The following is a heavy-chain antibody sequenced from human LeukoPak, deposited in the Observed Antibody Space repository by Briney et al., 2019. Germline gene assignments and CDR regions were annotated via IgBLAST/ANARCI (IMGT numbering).Heavy chain of an antibody. Sequence: PGGSLRLSCAASGFTFSSYGMHWVRQAPGKGLEWVAVIWYDGSNKYYADSVKGRFTISRDNSKNTLHLQMNSLRAEDTAVYYCARDPYSSGVNWFDPWGQGTLVTVSS. CDR3: ARDPYSSGVNWFDP. CDR2: IWYDGSNK. J-gene: IGHJ5*02. D-gene: IGHD6-25*01. V-gene: IGHV3-33*01. CDR1: GFTFSSYG.